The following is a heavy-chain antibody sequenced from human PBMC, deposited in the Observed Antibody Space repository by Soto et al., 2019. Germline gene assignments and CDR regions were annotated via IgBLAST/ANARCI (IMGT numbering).Heavy chain of an antibody. J-gene: IGHJ5*02. D-gene: IGHD3-10*01. CDR2: ISGSGGST. CDR1: GFTFSSYA. Sequence: PGGSLRLSCAASGFTFSSYAMSWVRQAPGKGLEWVSAISGSGGSTYYADSVKGRFTISRDNSKNTLYLQMNSLRAEDTAVYYCAKVRPQYYYGSGSGLDPWGQGTLVTVSS. V-gene: IGHV3-23*01. CDR3: AKVRPQYYYGSGSGLDP.